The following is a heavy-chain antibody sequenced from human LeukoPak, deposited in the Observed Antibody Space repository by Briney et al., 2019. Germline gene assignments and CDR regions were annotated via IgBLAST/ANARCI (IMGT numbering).Heavy chain of an antibody. CDR1: GFSVRSNY. CDR3: ARVASTGPYFYGVDV. V-gene: IGHV3-53*01. Sequence: GGSLRLSCAASGFSVRSNYMSWVRQAPGKGLEWVSVIYSGGSTYYADSVKGRFTISRDKSKSTLYLQMTSLRVEDTAVYYCARVASTGPYFYGVDVWGQGTTVTVSS. CDR2: IYSGGST. J-gene: IGHJ6*02.